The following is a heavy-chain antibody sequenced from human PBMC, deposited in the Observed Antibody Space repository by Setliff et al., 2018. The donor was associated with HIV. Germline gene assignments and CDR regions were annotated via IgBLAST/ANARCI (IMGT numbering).Heavy chain of an antibody. J-gene: IGHJ4*01. CDR1: GFTFNHTW. CDR3: AKDRAGSGGSYALDF. Sequence: PGGSLRLSCAASGFTFNHTWMHWVRQTPEKGLEWVSTIYSDGTTYHADSVKGRFTISRDNSKNTLYLQMNSLRAEDTAIYYCAKDRAGSGGSYALDFWGHGTLVTVSS. V-gene: IGHV3-53*01. D-gene: IGHD1-26*01. CDR2: IYSDGTT.